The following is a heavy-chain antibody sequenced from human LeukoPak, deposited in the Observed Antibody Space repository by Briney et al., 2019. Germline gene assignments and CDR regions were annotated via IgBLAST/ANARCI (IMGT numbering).Heavy chain of an antibody. CDR2: ISYDGSNK. J-gene: IGHJ3*02. Sequence: GGSLRLSCAASGFTFSSYGIHWVRKAPGKGLEWVAVISYDGSNKYYADSVKGRFTISRDNSKNTLYLQMNSLRAEDTAVYFCARVNGGHGAFDIWGQGTMVTVSS. CDR3: ARVNGGHGAFDI. V-gene: IGHV3-30*19. D-gene: IGHD2-8*01. CDR1: GFTFSSYG.